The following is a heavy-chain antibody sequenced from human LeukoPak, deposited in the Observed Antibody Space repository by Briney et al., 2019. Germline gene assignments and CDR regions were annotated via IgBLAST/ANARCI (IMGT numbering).Heavy chain of an antibody. Sequence: GGSLRLSCAASAFTFSNYNMNWVRQAPGKGLEWVSGISWNSGSIGYADSVKGRFTISRDNAKNSLYLQMNSLRAEDTALYYCAKGGSGSYFDYWGQGTLVTVSS. V-gene: IGHV3-9*01. CDR3: AKGGSGSYFDY. CDR1: AFTFSNYN. D-gene: IGHD1-26*01. CDR2: ISWNSGSI. J-gene: IGHJ4*02.